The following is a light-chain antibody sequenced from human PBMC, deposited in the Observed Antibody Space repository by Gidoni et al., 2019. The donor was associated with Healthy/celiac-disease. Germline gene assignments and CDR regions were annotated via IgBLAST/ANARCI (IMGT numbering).Light chain of an antibody. V-gene: IGKV1-13*02. CDR1: QGISSA. Sequence: AIQLTQSPSSLSASVGDRVTITCRASQGISSALAWYQQKPGKAHKLLIYDASSLESGVPSRFSGSGSGTDFTLTISSLQPEDFATYYCQQFNSYSITFGQGTRLEIK. CDR3: QQFNSYSIT. CDR2: DAS. J-gene: IGKJ5*01.